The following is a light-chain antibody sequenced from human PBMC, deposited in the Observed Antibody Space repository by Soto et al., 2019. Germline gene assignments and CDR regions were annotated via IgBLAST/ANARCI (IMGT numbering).Light chain of an antibody. CDR1: QSVTRS. CDR2: ATS. J-gene: IGKJ1*01. Sequence: DIQITQSPSSLTASVRDRVTITCRASQSVTRSLNWYQQKPGKAPKFLIYATSNLQNGVPSRFSGSGSGTDFILTISSLQPEDFATYYCQQSYSTPPTFGQGTKVDI. V-gene: IGKV1-39*01. CDR3: QQSYSTPPT.